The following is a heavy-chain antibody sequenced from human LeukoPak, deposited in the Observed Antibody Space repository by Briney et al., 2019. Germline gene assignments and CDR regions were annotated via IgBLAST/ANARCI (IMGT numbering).Heavy chain of an antibody. J-gene: IGHJ4*02. D-gene: IGHD6-19*01. Sequence: SETLSLTCTVSGGPISSYYWSWIRQPPGKGLEWIGYIYYSGSTNYNPSLKSRVTISVDTSKNQFSLKLSSVTAADTAVYYCARSSSGSYQFFDYWGQGTLVTVSS. CDR1: GGPISSYY. V-gene: IGHV4-59*01. CDR3: ARSSSGSYQFFDY. CDR2: IYYSGST.